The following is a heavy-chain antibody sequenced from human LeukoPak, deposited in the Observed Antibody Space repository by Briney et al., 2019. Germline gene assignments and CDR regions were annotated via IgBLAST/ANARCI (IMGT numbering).Heavy chain of an antibody. V-gene: IGHV4-39*07. D-gene: IGHD3-3*01. Sequence: SETLSLTCTVSGGSISSSSYYWGWIRQPPGKGLEWIGEINHSGSTNYNPSLKSRVTISVGTSKNQFSLKLSSVTAADTAVYYCARGRRSRITIFGVVRFLFPRCGHFDYWGQGTLVTVSS. J-gene: IGHJ4*02. CDR1: GGSISSSSYY. CDR3: ARGRRSRITIFGVVRFLFPRCGHFDY. CDR2: INHSGST.